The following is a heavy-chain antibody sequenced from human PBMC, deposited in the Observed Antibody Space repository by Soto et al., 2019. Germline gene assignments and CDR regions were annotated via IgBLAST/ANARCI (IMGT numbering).Heavy chain of an antibody. V-gene: IGHV1-69*05. CDR1: RGSFSASG. CDR3: AKDWPATVSGVINRALNI. D-gene: IGHD3-10*01. CDR2: FIPIFGTA. Sequence: SVKVSCKAGRGSFSASGFSWVRQAPGQGLEWVGGFIPIFGTANYAQKFQGRFTISRDNSNNTLYLEMSSLRTEDTAVYYCAKDWPATVSGVINRALNIWGQGTLVTVSS. J-gene: IGHJ4*01.